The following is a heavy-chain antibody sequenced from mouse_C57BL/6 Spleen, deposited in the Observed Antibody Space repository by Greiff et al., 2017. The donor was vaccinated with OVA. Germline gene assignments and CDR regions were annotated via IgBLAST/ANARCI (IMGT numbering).Heavy chain of an antibody. J-gene: IGHJ3*01. CDR2: IDPANGNT. CDR1: GFNIKNTY. Sequence: EVKLQESVAELVRPGASVKLSCTASGFNIKNTYMHWVKQRPEQGLEWIGRIDPANGNTKYAPKFQGKATITADTSSNTAYLQLSSLTSEDTAIYYCARSGYALRRGFAYWGQGTLVTVSA. D-gene: IGHD2-10*02. CDR3: ARSGYALRRGFAY. V-gene: IGHV14-3*01.